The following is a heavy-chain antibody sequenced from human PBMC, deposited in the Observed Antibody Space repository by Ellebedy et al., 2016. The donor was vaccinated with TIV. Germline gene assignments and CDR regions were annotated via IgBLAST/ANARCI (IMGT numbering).Heavy chain of an antibody. J-gene: IGHJ6*02. V-gene: IGHV3-33*01. Sequence: GGSLRLXXAASGFTFSSYDMHWVRQAPGKGLEWVAVIWYDGSNKYYADSVKGRFTISRDNSKNTLYLQMNSLRAEDTAVYYCARIIIPFDWSQGGMDVWGQGTTVTVSS. CDR2: IWYDGSNK. CDR1: GFTFSSYD. CDR3: ARIIIPFDWSQGGMDV. D-gene: IGHD3-9*01.